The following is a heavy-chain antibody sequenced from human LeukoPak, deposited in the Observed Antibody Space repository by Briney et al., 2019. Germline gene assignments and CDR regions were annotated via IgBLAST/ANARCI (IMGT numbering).Heavy chain of an antibody. Sequence: PGGSLTLSCAASGLTFSSYWMSWVRQAPGGGREWVANIKQDGREKFYVGSVKGRFTISRHNAENSLCLHIDSVRGEDRAVYYGARDLDNGDVIDCWGQGTLVTASS. CDR3: ARDLDNGDVIDC. CDR2: IKQDGREK. CDR1: GLTFSSYW. J-gene: IGHJ4*02. D-gene: IGHD4-17*01. V-gene: IGHV3-7*01.